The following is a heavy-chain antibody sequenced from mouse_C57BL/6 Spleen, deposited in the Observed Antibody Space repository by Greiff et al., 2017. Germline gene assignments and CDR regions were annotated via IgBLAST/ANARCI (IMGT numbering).Heavy chain of an antibody. CDR2: IDPSDSYT. CDR1: GYTFTSYW. CDR3: ARKGRYYYGSSYWYFDV. J-gene: IGHJ1*03. Sequence: QVQLQQSGAELVKPGASVKLSCKASGYTFTSYWMQWVKQRPGQGLEWIGEIDPSDSYTNYNQKFKGKATLTVDTSSSTAYMQLSSLTSEDSAVYYCARKGRYYYGSSYWYFDVWGTGTTVTVSS. V-gene: IGHV1-50*01. D-gene: IGHD1-1*01.